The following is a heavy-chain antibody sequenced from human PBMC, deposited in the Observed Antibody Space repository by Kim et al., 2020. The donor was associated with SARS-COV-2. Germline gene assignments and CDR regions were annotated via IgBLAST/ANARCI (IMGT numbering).Heavy chain of an antibody. V-gene: IGHV3-15*01. D-gene: IGHD3-3*02. J-gene: IGHJ4*02. CDR3: ATDLPSPLAQIDF. Sequence: YATPVKGRFTISRDDSKDTLYLKMNSLKTEDTAVYFCATDLPSPLAQIDFWGQGTLVTVSS.